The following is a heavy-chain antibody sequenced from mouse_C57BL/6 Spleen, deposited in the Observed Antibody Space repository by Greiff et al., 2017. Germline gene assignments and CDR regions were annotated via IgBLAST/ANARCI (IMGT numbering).Heavy chain of an antibody. J-gene: IGHJ4*01. CDR2: IYPGSGST. CDR3: ARESSYGYYAMDY. D-gene: IGHD1-1*01. CDR1: GYTFTSYW. V-gene: IGHV1-55*01. Sequence: QVQLQQSGAELVKPGASVKMSCKASGYTFTSYWITWVKQRPGQGLEWIGDIYPGSGSTNYNEKFKSKATLTVDTSSSTAYMQLSSLTSEDSAVYYCARESSYGYYAMDYWGQGTSVTVSS.